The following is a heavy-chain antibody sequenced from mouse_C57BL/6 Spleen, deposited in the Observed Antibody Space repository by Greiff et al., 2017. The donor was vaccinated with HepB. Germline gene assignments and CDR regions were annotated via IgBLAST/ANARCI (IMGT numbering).Heavy chain of an antibody. Sequence: QVQLQQPGAELVMPGASVKLSCKASGYTFTSYWMHWVKQRPGQGLEWIGEIDHSDSYTNYNQKFKGKSTLTVDKSSSTAYMQLSSLTSEDSAVYCCARGYYGSSFAMDYWGQGTSVTVSS. J-gene: IGHJ4*01. CDR2: IDHSDSYT. D-gene: IGHD1-1*01. V-gene: IGHV1-69*01. CDR1: GYTFTSYW. CDR3: ARGYYGSSFAMDY.